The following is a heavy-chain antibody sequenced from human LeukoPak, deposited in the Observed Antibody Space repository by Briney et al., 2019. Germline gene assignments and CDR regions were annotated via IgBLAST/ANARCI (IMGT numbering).Heavy chain of an antibody. CDR1: GYTFTSYY. CDR3: ARDILPFMVAATQGNWFDP. D-gene: IGHD2-15*01. CDR2: INPSGGST. Sequence: ASVKVSCKASGYTFTSYYMHWVRQAPGQWLEWMGIINPSGGSTSYAQKFQGRVTMTRDTSTSTVYMELSSLRSEDTAVYYCARDILPFMVAATQGNWFDPWGQGTLVTVSS. J-gene: IGHJ5*02. V-gene: IGHV1-46*01.